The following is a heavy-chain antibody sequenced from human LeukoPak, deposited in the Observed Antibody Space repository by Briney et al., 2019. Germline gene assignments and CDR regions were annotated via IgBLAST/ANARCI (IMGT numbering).Heavy chain of an antibody. CDR1: GGSMSSSSYY. Sequence: SETLSLTCTVSGGSMSSSSYYWGWIRQPPGKGLEWIGSIYYSGNTYYNPSLKSRVTISVDMSKNQISLKLSSVTAADTAVYYCARDRLLWFGELDFWGQGTLVIVSS. CDR2: IYYSGNT. D-gene: IGHD3-10*01. CDR3: ARDRLLWFGELDF. J-gene: IGHJ4*02. V-gene: IGHV4-39*07.